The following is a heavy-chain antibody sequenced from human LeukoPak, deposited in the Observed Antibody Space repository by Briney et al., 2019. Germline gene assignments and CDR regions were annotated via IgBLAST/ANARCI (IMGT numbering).Heavy chain of an antibody. CDR1: GYTFTGYY. V-gene: IGHV1-2*06. CDR3: ARGLRLSKIDY. D-gene: IGHD3-16*02. Sequence: GASVKVSCKASGYTFTGYYMHWVRQAPGQGLEWMGRINPNSGGTNYEQKFQGRVTMTRDTSTSTAYMELSRLRSDDTAVYYCARGLRLSKIDYWGQGTLVTVSS. CDR2: INPNSGGT. J-gene: IGHJ4*02.